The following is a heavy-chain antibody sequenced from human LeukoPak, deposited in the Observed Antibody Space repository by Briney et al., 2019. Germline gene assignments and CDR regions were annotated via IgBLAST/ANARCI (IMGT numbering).Heavy chain of an antibody. Sequence: ETLSLTCTVSGGSISTITYYWGWIRQPPGKGLEWVGHMYYRGNTFYSPSLKSRVTISVDTSKNQFSLKLRSVTAADTAVYYCARLYGNYQNYFDYWGQGTLVTVSS. J-gene: IGHJ4*02. CDR3: ARLYGNYQNYFDY. V-gene: IGHV4-39*07. CDR1: GGSISTITYY. D-gene: IGHD1-7*01. CDR2: MYYRGNT.